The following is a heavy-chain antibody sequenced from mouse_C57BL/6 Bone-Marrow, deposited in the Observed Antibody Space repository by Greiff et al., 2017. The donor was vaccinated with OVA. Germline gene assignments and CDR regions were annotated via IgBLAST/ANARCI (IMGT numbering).Heavy chain of an antibody. J-gene: IGHJ1*03. V-gene: IGHV1-55*01. CDR3: AREEADDGNHWYFDV. D-gene: IGHD2-1*01. Sequence: QVQLQQSGAELVKPGASVKMSCKASGYTFTSYWITWVKQRPGQGLEWIGDIYPGSGSTNYNEKFKSKATLTVDTSSSTAYMQLSSLTSEDAAVYYCAREEADDGNHWYFDVWGTGTTVTVSS. CDR2: IYPGSGST. CDR1: GYTFTSYW.